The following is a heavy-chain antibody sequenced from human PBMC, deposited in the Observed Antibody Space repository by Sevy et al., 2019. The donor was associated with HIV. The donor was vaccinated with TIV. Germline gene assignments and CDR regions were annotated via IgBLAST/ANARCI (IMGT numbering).Heavy chain of an antibody. CDR1: GGSISSSSYY. D-gene: IGHD3-3*01. CDR2: IYYSGTT. Sequence: ETLSLTCTVSGGSISSSSYYWGWIRQSPGKELEWIGSIYYSGTTYYNPSLKSRVTISIDTSKNQFSLNLNSVTAADTAVYYCAREAVGISIFGVVDGWGQGTLVTVSS. V-gene: IGHV4-39*02. J-gene: IGHJ4*02. CDR3: AREAVGISIFGVVDG.